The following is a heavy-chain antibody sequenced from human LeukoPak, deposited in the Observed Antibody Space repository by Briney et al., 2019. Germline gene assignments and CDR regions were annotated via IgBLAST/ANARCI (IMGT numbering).Heavy chain of an antibody. CDR1: GGTFSSYA. D-gene: IGHD5-12*01. CDR2: IIPIFGTA. CDR3: ATTSGYDSHFQH. J-gene: IGHJ1*01. Sequence: ASVKVSCKASGGTFSSYAISWVRQAPGQGLEWMGGIIPIFGTANYAQKFQGRVTITTDESTSTAYMGLSSLRSEDTAVYYCATTSGYDSHFQHWGQGTLVTVSS. V-gene: IGHV1-69*05.